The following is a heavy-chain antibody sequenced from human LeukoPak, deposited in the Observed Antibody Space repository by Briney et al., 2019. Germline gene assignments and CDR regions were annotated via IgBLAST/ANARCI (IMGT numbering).Heavy chain of an antibody. Sequence: SETLSLTCAVYGGSFSGYYWSWIRQPPGKGLEWIGEINHSGSTNYNPSLKSRVTISVDTSKNQFSLKLSSVTAAVTAVYYCARAGYSSSWRNYYFDYWGQGTLVTVSS. CDR1: GGSFSGYY. CDR3: ARAGYSSSWRNYYFDY. D-gene: IGHD6-13*01. V-gene: IGHV4-34*01. CDR2: INHSGST. J-gene: IGHJ4*02.